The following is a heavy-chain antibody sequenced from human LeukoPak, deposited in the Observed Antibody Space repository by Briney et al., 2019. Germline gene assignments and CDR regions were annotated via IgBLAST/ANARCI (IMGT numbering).Heavy chain of an antibody. Sequence: SETLSLTCTVSGGSISSSSYYWGWIRQPPGKGLEWIGNFYYSGSNYYNPSLKSRVSIFADTSKNQFSLILNSVTAADTAVYYCARTVGWFDPWGQGTLVTVSS. CDR3: ARTVGWFDP. D-gene: IGHD4-17*01. CDR1: GGSISSSSYY. CDR2: FYYSGSN. V-gene: IGHV4-39*01. J-gene: IGHJ5*02.